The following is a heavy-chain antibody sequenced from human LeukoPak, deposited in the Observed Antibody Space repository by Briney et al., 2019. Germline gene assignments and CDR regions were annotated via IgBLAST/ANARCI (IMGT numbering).Heavy chain of an antibody. D-gene: IGHD2-15*01. CDR3: AKGGVVHAFNI. CDR2: INGGGGST. V-gene: IGHV3-23*01. J-gene: IGHJ3*02. Sequence: QSGGSLRLSCAASGFTFNSYAMSWVRQAPGKGLEWVSAINGGGGSTYYADSVKGRFTISRDNSKSTLYLQMNSLRAEDTAVYYCAKGGVVHAFNIWGQGTMVTVSS. CDR1: GFTFNSYA.